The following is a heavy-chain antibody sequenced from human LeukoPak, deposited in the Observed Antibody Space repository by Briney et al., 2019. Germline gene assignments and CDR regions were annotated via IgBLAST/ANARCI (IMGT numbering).Heavy chain of an antibody. D-gene: IGHD3-22*01. CDR1: GGTFSSYA. CDR2: IIPILGIA. J-gene: IGHJ4*02. Sequence: SVKVSSKASGGTFSSYAISWVRQAPGQGLEWMGRIIPILGIANYAQKFQGRVTITADKSTSTAYMELSSLRSEDTAVYYCASRRNYYDSPFNYWGQGTLVTVSS. CDR3: ASRRNYYDSPFNY. V-gene: IGHV1-69*04.